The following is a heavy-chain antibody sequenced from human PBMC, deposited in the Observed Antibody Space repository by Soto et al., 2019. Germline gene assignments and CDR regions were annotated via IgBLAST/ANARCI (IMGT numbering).Heavy chain of an antibody. CDR1: GFTFSSYA. CDR2: ISGSGGST. V-gene: IGHV3-23*01. J-gene: IGHJ4*02. D-gene: IGHD6-13*01. CDR3: AKDHGSSSWLFYFDY. Sequence: EVQVLESGGGLVQPGGSLRLSCAASGFTFSSYAMSWVRHAPGKGLEWVSAISGSGGSTHYADSVKGRFTISRDNSNNTLFLQMNSLRAEDTAVYYCAKDHGSSSWLFYFDYWGQGTLVTVSS.